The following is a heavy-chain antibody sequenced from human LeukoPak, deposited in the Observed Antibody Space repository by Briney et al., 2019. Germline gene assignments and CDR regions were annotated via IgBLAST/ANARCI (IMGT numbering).Heavy chain of an antibody. D-gene: IGHD3-22*01. CDR1: GGSISSGDYY. CDR3: ARVDDSSGYYSPSFDY. CDR2: IYYSGST. Sequence: PSETLSLTCTVSGGSISSGDYYWSWIRQPPGKGLEWIGYIYYSGSTYYNPSLKSRVTISVDTSKNQFSLKLSSVTAADTDVYYCARVDDSSGYYSPSFDYWGQGTLVTVSS. V-gene: IGHV4-30-4*01. J-gene: IGHJ4*02.